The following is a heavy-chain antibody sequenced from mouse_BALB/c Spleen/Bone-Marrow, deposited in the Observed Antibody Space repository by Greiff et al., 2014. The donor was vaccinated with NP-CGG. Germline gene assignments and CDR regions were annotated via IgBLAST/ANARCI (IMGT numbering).Heavy chain of an antibody. D-gene: IGHD1-2*01. Sequence: VQLKQSGAELVKPGASVKLSCTASGFNIKDTYMHWVKQRPEQGLEWSGRIDPANGNTKYDPKFQGKATITADTSSNTAYLQLSSLTSEDTAVYYCARIHYYGRAWFAYWGQGTLVTVSA. CDR1: GFNIKDTY. CDR2: IDPANGNT. V-gene: IGHV14-3*02. CDR3: ARIHYYGRAWFAY. J-gene: IGHJ3*01.